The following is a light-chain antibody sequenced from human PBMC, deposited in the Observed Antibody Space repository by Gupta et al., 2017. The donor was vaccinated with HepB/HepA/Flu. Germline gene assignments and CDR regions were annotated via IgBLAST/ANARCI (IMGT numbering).Light chain of an antibody. CDR2: LGS. J-gene: IGKJ2*02. Sequence: DIVMTQSPLSLPVTPGESASISCRSSQSLVKSNGYNYLDWYLQKPGQSPQLLIYLGSNRASGVPDRFSGSGSGADFTLKISRVEADDVGVYYCMQALQSPRTFGQWTKLEIK. V-gene: IGKV2-28*01. CDR3: MQALQSPRT. CDR1: QSLVKSNGYNY.